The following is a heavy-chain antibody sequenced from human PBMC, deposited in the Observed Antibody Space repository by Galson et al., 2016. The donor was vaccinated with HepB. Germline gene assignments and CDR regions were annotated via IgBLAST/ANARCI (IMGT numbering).Heavy chain of an antibody. CDR3: AKDKWLRLFGYYGMDV. V-gene: IGHV3-30*04. Sequence: SLRLSCAASGFTFSSYAMHWVRQAPGKGLEWVAVISYDGSNKYYADSVKGRFTISRDNSKNTLYLQMNSLRAEDTAVYHCAKDKWLRLFGYYGMDVWGKGTTVTVSS. CDR1: GFTFSSYA. J-gene: IGHJ6*04. D-gene: IGHD5-12*01. CDR2: ISYDGSNK.